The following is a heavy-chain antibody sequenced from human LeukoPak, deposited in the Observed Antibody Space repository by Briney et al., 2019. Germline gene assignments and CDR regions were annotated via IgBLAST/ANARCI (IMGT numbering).Heavy chain of an antibody. CDR1: GYTFTIYA. CDR3: ARSPKRYSSGWYSDY. J-gene: IGHJ4*02. D-gene: IGHD6-19*01. V-gene: IGHV1-18*04. Sequence: ASVKVSSKASGYTFTIYAISWVRQAPGQGLEWMGWISAYNGNTNYAQKLQGRVTMTTDTSTSTAYMELRSLRSDDTAVYYCARSPKRYSSGWYSDYWGQGTPVTVSS. CDR2: ISAYNGNT.